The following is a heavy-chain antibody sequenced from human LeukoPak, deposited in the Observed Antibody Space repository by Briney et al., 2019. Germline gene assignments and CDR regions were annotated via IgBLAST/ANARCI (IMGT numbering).Heavy chain of an antibody. V-gene: IGHV3-30-3*01. Sequence: GGSLRLSCAASGFTFSSHAMHWVRQAPGKGLEWVAVISYDGSNKYYADSVKGRFTISRDNSKNTLYLQMNSLRAEDTAVYYCARGGYSSGWYLWVTGGVDYWGQGTLVTVSS. CDR3: ARGGYSSGWYLWVTGGVDY. CDR1: GFTFSSHA. D-gene: IGHD6-19*01. J-gene: IGHJ4*02. CDR2: ISYDGSNK.